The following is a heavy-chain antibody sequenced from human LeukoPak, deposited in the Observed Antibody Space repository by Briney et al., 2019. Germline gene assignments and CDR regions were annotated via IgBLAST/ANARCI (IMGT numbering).Heavy chain of an antibody. Sequence: ASVKVSCKASGGTFSSYAISWVRQAPGQGLEWMGGIIPIFGTANYAQKFQGRVTITADRSTSTAYMELSRLRSDDTAVYYCARDGLLNPYYYGSGSYYNWFDPWGQGTLVTVSS. CDR1: GGTFSSYA. D-gene: IGHD3-10*01. CDR2: IIPIFGTA. V-gene: IGHV1-69*06. J-gene: IGHJ5*02. CDR3: ARDGLLNPYYYGSGSYYNWFDP.